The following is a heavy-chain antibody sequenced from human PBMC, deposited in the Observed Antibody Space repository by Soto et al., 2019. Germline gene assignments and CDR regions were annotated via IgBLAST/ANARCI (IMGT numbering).Heavy chain of an antibody. CDR2: IYSGGST. CDR1: EFTVSSNY. CDR3: AGRVGATNYGMDV. J-gene: IGHJ6*02. V-gene: IGHV3-53*01. Sequence: SLRLSCAASEFTVSSNYMNWVRQAPGKGLECVSTIYSGGSTYYADSVKGRFTISRDNSKNTLYLQMNNLRAEDTAVYYCAGRVGATNYGMDVWGQGTTVTVSS. D-gene: IGHD1-26*01.